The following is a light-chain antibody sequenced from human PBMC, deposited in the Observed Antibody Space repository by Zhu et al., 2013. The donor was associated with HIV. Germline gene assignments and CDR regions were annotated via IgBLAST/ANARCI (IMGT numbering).Light chain of an antibody. CDR2: EDS. V-gene: IGLV3-1*01. CDR3: QAWDSSSDHVV. Sequence: SYELTQPPSVSVSPGQTGSITCSGDELWNKYTCWYQQKPGQSPVLVIYEDSKRPSGIPERFSGSNSGNTATLTISGTQTMDEADYYCQAWDSSSDHVVFGGGTKLTVL. CDR1: ELWNKY. J-gene: IGLJ2*01.